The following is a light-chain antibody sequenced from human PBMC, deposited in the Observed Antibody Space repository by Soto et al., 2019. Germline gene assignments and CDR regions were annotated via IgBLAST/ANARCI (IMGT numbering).Light chain of an antibody. J-gene: IGKJ4*01. Sequence: EIVLTQSPDTLSLSPGERATLSCWASHSVTTHLAWFQQRPGQSPRLLIYAASTRAPGVPARFSGSGSGTEFTLTISGLQSDDFALFFCQHYYKWPLSFGGGTKVDI. CDR3: QHYYKWPLS. CDR2: AAS. CDR1: HSVTTH. V-gene: IGKV3-15*01.